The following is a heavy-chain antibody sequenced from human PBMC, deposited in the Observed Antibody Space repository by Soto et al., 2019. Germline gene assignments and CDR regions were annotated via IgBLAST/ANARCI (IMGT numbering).Heavy chain of an antibody. D-gene: IGHD6-13*01. CDR1: GFSLANYP. CDR3: AKGTQTNVCWSYYFES. V-gene: IGHV3-48*02. Sequence: TGGSLRLSCVASGFSLANYPMNWVRQAPGKGLEWVSYISPGGGTIYYADSVEGRFTISRDNARNSLSLHMNSLRDEDSAVYYCAKGTQTNVCWSYYFESWGQGVPVTVSS. J-gene: IGHJ4*02. CDR2: ISPGGGTI.